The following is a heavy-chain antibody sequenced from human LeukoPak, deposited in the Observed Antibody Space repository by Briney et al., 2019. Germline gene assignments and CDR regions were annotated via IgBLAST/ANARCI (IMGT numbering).Heavy chain of an antibody. D-gene: IGHD5-18*01. CDR2: ISAYNGNT. CDR1: GYTFTSYG. CDR3: ARGAAMVTELFDY. J-gene: IGHJ4*02. V-gene: IGHV1-18*01. Sequence: GASVKVSCKASGYTFTSYGISWVRQAPGQGLEWMGWISAYNGNTNYAQKFQGRVTITADESTSTAYMELSSLRSEDTAVYYCARGAAMVTELFDYWGQGTLVTVSS.